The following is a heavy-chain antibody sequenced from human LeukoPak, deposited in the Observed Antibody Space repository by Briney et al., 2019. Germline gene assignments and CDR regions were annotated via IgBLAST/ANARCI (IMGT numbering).Heavy chain of an antibody. CDR1: GGSISSYY. CDR3: ARWPGSYLYYGMDV. V-gene: IGHV4-59*08. D-gene: IGHD3-10*01. CDR2: IFYSGST. J-gene: IGHJ6*02. Sequence: SETLSLTCTVSGGSISSYYWSWIRQPPGKGLEWIGYIFYSGSTNYNPSLKSRVTISLDTSKSQFSLKLSSVTAADPAVYYCARWPGSYLYYGMDVWGHGNTVTVSS.